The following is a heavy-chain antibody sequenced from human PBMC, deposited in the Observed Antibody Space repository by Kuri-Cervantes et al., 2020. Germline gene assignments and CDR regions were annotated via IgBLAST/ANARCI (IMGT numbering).Heavy chain of an antibody. J-gene: IGHJ5*02. Sequence: GESLKISCAASGFTFSSYAMSWVRQAPGKGLEWVSAISGSGGSTYYADSVKGLFTISRDNSKNTLYLQMNSLRAEDTAVYYCAKKPDGSGWYRWGQGTLVTVSS. V-gene: IGHV3-23*01. D-gene: IGHD6-19*01. CDR3: AKKPDGSGWYR. CDR1: GFTFSSYA. CDR2: ISGSGGST.